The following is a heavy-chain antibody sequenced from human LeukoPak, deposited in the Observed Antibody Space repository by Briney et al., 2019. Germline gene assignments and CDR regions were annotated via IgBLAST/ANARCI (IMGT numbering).Heavy chain of an antibody. V-gene: IGHV4-30-2*01. D-gene: IGHD1-26*01. Sequence: ASETLSLTCAVSGGSISSGGYSWSWIRQPPGKGLEWIGYIYHSGSTYYNPSLKSRVTISVDRSKNQFSLKLSSVTAADTAVYYCARLPTTTTGGYFDYWGQGTLVTVSS. CDR3: ARLPTTTTGGYFDY. J-gene: IGHJ4*02. CDR1: GGSISSGGYS. CDR2: IYHSGST.